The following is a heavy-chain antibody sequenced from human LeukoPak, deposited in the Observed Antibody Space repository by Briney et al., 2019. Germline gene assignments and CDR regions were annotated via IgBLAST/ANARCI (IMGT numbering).Heavy chain of an antibody. D-gene: IGHD4-17*01. CDR1: GGSISSGGYS. CDR3: AAGERGDYGSY. J-gene: IGHJ4*02. CDR2: IYHGGST. Sequence: SQTLSLTCAVSGGSISSGGYSWSWIRQPPGKGLEWIGYIYHGGSTYYNPSLKSRVTISVDRSKNQFSLKLSSVTAADTAVYYYAAGERGDYGSYWGQGTLVTVSS. V-gene: IGHV4-30-2*01.